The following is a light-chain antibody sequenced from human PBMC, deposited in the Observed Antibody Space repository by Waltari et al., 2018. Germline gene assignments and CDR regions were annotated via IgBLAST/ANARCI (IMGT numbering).Light chain of an antibody. CDR1: QSVSSN. CDR2: GAS. J-gene: IGKJ1*01. V-gene: IGKV3-15*01. CDR3: QQYNNWPRT. Sequence: EIEMTQSPATLSVSPGERATLSCRASQSVSSNLAWYQQKPGQAPRFLIDGASTRATGIPARFSGSGSGTEFTLTISSMQSEDFAVYYCQQYNNWPRTFGQGTKVEIK.